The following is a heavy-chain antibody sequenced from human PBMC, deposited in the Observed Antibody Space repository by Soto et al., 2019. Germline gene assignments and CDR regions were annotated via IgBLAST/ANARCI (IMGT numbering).Heavy chain of an antibody. CDR3: ATDDYGIFPY. Sequence: HVQLVQSGTEVKKPGASVRVSCMVSGYPFTTYYIHWVRQAPGQGLEWMGWIDPRSGGTVYEQKFQGRVTMTRDTSISTVYIGLSGLTSDDTALYYCATDDYGIFPYWGQGSLVTVSS. D-gene: IGHD3-10*01. CDR1: GYPFTTYY. CDR2: IDPRSGGT. V-gene: IGHV1-2*02. J-gene: IGHJ4*02.